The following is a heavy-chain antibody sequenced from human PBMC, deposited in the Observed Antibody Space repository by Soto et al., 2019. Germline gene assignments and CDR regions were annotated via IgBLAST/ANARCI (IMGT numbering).Heavy chain of an antibody. CDR1: SASIISSNW. CDR3: ARGTPYYDILTGQIGIRGSIDY. J-gene: IGHJ4*02. V-gene: IGHV4-4*02. D-gene: IGHD3-9*01. CDR2: IHHTGGT. Sequence: PSETLSLTCIVSSASIISSNWWSWVRQAPGKGLEWIAEIHHTGGTNYNPSLKSRVTISVDRSKNRFSLNLRSVTAADTAGYSCARGTPYYDILTGQIGIRGSIDYWGQGALVTVSS.